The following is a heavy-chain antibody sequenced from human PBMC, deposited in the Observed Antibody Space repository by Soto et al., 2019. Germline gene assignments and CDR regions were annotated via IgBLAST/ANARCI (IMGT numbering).Heavy chain of an antibody. V-gene: IGHV5-51*01. D-gene: IGHD5-18*01. CDR2: IYPGDSDT. CDR3: ARHVDTAMDNWFDP. Sequence: GGSVEISCKGSGYSFPSYWIGWVRQMPGKGLEWMGIIYPGDSDTRYSPSFQGQVTISADKSISTAYLQWSSLKASDTAMYYCARHVDTAMDNWFDPWGQGTLVTVSS. J-gene: IGHJ5*02. CDR1: GYSFPSYW.